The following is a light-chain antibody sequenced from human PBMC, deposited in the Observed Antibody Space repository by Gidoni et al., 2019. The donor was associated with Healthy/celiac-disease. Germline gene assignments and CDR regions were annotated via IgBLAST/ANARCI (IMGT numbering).Light chain of an antibody. Sequence: QSALTQPPSASGSPGQSVTISCTGTSSDVGGYNYVSWYQQHPGKAPKLIIYEVTKRPSGVPARFSGSKSDNTASLTVSGLQAEDEADYYCSSYAGSNNFEVVFGGGTKLTVL. CDR2: EVT. V-gene: IGLV2-8*01. CDR1: SSDVGGYNY. CDR3: SSYAGSNNFEVV. J-gene: IGLJ2*01.